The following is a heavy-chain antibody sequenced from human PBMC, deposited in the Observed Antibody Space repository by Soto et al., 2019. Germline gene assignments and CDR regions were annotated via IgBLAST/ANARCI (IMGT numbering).Heavy chain of an antibody. CDR3: ARGYSSSWYLFDP. J-gene: IGHJ5*02. D-gene: IGHD6-13*01. CDR2: IIPIFGTS. V-gene: IGHV1-69*06. CDR1: GGPFSSYA. Sequence: GGSVKVCFKASGGPFSSYAISLVRQAPGQGLEWMGGIIPIFGTSNYAQKFQGRVTITADKSTSTAYMELSSLRSEDTAVYYCARGYSSSWYLFDPWGQGTMVTVSS.